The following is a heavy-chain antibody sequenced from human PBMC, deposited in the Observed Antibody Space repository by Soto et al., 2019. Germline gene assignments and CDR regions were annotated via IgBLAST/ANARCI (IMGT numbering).Heavy chain of an antibody. Sequence: QVQLQESGPGLVKPSETLSLTCTVSGGSVSSGSYYWSWIRQPPGKGLEWIGNIYYSGSTNYNPSLKSRVIISVDTSKNQFALKLSSVTAADTAVYYCARISGYSYGLPPYFDYWGQGALVTVSS. J-gene: IGHJ4*02. D-gene: IGHD5-18*01. V-gene: IGHV4-61*01. CDR1: GGSVSSGSYY. CDR2: IYYSGST. CDR3: ARISGYSYGLPPYFDY.